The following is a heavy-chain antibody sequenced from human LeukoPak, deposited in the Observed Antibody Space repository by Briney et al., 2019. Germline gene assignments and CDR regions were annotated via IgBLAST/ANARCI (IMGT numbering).Heavy chain of an antibody. CDR3: ARESGIAVAGTGIDY. D-gene: IGHD6-19*01. CDR2: IYYSGST. J-gene: IGHJ4*02. V-gene: IGHV4-59*01. CDR1: GGSISSYY. Sequence: SETLSLTCTVSGGSISSYYWSWIRQPPGKGLAWIGYIYYSGSTNYNPSLKSRVTISVDTSKNQFSMKLSSVTAADTAVYYCARESGIAVAGTGIDYWGQGTLVTVSS.